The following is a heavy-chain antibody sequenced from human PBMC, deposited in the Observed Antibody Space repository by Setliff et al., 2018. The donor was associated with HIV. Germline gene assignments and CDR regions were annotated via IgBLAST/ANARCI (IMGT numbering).Heavy chain of an antibody. CDR3: ARDGRVLQVLRYFDWLYYFDY. V-gene: IGHV1-69*10. CDR2: IIPILGIA. CDR1: GYTFSSYA. J-gene: IGHJ4*02. Sequence: ASVKVSCKASGYTFSSYAISWVRQAPGQGLEWMGGIIPILGIANYAQKFQGRVTITAYKSTSTAYMELSSLRSEATAVYYCARDGRVLQVLRYFDWLYYFDYWGQGTLVTVSS. D-gene: IGHD3-9*01.